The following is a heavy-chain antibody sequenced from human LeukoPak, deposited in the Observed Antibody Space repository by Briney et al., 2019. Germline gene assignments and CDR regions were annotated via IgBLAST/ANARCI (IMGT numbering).Heavy chain of an antibody. V-gene: IGHV4-59*08. J-gene: IGHJ5*02. CDR1: GGSISSYY. Sequence: PSETLSLTCTVSGGSISSYYWSWIRQPPGKGLEWIGYISYSGSTNYNPSLKSRVTIPVDTSKSQFSLRLSSVTAADTAVYYCAGLYSSGWKGGFDPWGQGTLVTVSS. CDR2: ISYSGST. CDR3: AGLYSSGWKGGFDP. D-gene: IGHD6-19*01.